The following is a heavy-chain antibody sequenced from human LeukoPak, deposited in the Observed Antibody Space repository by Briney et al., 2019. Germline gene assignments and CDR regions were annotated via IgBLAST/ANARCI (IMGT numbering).Heavy chain of an antibody. V-gene: IGHV3-53*01. Sequence: GGSLRLSCAASGFTVSSNYMSWVRQAPGKGLEWVSLIYSGGSTYYADSVKGRFTISRDNSKNTLYLQMNSLRAEDTAVYYCARDSSIAVAGTLDYWGQGTLVTVSS. CDR3: ARDSSIAVAGTLDY. J-gene: IGHJ4*02. CDR1: GFTVSSNY. D-gene: IGHD6-19*01. CDR2: IYSGGST.